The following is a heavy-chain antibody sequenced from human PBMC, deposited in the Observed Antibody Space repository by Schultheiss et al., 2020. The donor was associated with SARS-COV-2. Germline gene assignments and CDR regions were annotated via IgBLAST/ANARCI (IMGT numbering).Heavy chain of an antibody. V-gene: IGHV1-8*02. Sequence: ASVKVSCKASGYIFTNYGISWVRQAPGQGLEWMGWMNPNRGNTGYAQNFQGRVSMTRSTSTSTAYMELSSLRSEDTAVYYCARAADYSDSSAYLHPSDYWGQGTLVTVSS. D-gene: IGHD3-22*01. CDR1: GYIFTNYG. J-gene: IGHJ4*02. CDR2: MNPNRGNT. CDR3: ARAADYSDSSAYLHPSDY.